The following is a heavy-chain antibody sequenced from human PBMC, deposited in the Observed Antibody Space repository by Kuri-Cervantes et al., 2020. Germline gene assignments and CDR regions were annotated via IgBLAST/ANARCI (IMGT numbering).Heavy chain of an antibody. J-gene: IGHJ4*02. D-gene: IGHD6-19*01. V-gene: IGHV3-53*01. CDR1: GFTVSSNY. Sequence: GGSLRLSCAASGFTVSSNYMSWVRQAPGKGLEWVSVIYSGGSTYYADSVKGRFTISRDNSKNTLYLQMNSLRAEDTAVYYCARASGWYLVLDYWGQGTLVTVSS. CDR2: IYSGGST. CDR3: ARASGWYLVLDY.